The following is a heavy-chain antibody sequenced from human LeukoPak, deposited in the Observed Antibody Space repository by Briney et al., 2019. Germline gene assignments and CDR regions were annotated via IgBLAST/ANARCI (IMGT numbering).Heavy chain of an antibody. CDR1: GFSFHSYA. Sequence: HPGGSLRLSCAASGFSFHSYAMHWVRQAPGKGLEWVAVISYDGSNKYYADSVKGRFIISRDNSKNKLYLQMNSLRAEDTAVYYCARDRDYYGSGSYSLDYWGQGTLVTVFS. CDR3: ARDRDYYGSGSYSLDY. V-gene: IGHV3-30-3*01. J-gene: IGHJ4*02. D-gene: IGHD3-10*01. CDR2: ISYDGSNK.